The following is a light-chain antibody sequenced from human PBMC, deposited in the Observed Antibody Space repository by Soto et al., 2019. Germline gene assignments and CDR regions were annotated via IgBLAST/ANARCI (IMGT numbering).Light chain of an antibody. CDR2: DAS. CDR1: QSVSSY. J-gene: IGKJ5*01. CDR3: QQRSNWPPSIT. Sequence: VLTQSPSTLSLSPGERATLSCRASQSVSSYLAWYQQNPGQAPILLIYDASNRATGIPARFSGSVSVTDFTLTISSLEPEEFAGYYGQQRSNWPPSITFGQGTRLEIK. V-gene: IGKV3-11*01.